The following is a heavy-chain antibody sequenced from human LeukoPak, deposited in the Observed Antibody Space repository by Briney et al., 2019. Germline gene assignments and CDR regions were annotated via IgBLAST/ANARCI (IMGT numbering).Heavy chain of an antibody. V-gene: IGHV1-46*01. Sequence: ASVKVSCKASGYTFTSYYMHWVRQAPGQGLEWMGIINPNGGCTIYAQKFQGRLTMTRDTSTSTVYMVVSSLTSEDTAVYYCARVLSGFGSTDFDHWGQGTLVTVSS. J-gene: IGHJ4*02. CDR2: INPNGGCT. D-gene: IGHD2-8*01. CDR1: GYTFTSYY. CDR3: ARVLSGFGSTDFDH.